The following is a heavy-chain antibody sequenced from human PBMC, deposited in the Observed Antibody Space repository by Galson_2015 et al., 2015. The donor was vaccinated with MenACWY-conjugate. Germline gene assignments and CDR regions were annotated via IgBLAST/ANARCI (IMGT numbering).Heavy chain of an antibody. Sequence: ETLSLTCLVSGGFIRSNYWSWIRQVPGKGLEWIGYMYYGGSSNYNPSLKSRVTISGDTSKNHLSLKLSAVTAADTAVYYCAKHSLGGWFDPWGQGTLVTVSS. CDR2: MYYGGSS. CDR3: AKHSLGGWFDP. D-gene: IGHD3-10*01. V-gene: IGHV4-59*08. J-gene: IGHJ5*02. CDR1: GGFIRSNY.